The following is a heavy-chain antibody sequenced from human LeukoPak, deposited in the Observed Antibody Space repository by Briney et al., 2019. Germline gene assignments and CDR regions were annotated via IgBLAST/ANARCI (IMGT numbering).Heavy chain of an antibody. V-gene: IGHV1-46*01. CDR3: ASVYMVVPAAIDY. CDR2: INPSVGST. D-gene: IGHD2-2*01. J-gene: IGHJ4*02. CDR1: GYTFTSYY. Sequence: ASVNVSCKAAGYTFTSYYMHWVRQSPGQGREWVGVINPSVGSTSYAQKFQGRITLNTDTSTSKVYMEIRRTSSEATAVYYCASVYMVVPAAIDYWGQGTPATVSS.